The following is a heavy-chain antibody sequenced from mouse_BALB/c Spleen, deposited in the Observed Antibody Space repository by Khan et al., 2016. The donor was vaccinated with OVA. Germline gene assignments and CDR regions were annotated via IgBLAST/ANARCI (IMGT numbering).Heavy chain of an antibody. J-gene: IGHJ3*01. CDR3: TGHGYVAWFTY. V-gene: IGHV1S135*01. CDR2: IDPFSGDT. Sequence: MQLEESGPELMKPGASGKISCKASGYSFTTYYIHWVKHSHGKSLEWIGYIDPFSGDTTYNQKFKGMATLTVDKSSSKAYIHLSNLTSEESAVYYCTGHGYVAWFTYWGQETLVTVSA. CDR1: GYSFTTYY.